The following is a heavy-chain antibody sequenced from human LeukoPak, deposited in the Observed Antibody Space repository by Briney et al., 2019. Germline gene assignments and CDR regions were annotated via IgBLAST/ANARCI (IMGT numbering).Heavy chain of an antibody. CDR3: ASSSGYDSRYYYYMDV. CDR1: GFPFSSHG. J-gene: IGHJ6*03. CDR2: ISPGGGPT. Sequence: PGGSLRLSCAGSGFPFSSHGMNWVRQAPGKGLEWVSGISPGGGPTYYADSVKGRFTISRDDPKNTPYLQMKNLRAEDTAVYYCASSSGYDSRYYYYMDVWGKGTTVTISS. V-gene: IGHV3-23*01. D-gene: IGHD5-12*01.